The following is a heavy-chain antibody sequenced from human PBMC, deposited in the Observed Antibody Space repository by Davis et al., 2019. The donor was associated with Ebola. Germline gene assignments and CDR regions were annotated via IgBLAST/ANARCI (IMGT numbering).Heavy chain of an antibody. CDR1: GFTFDDYI. CDR3: AKQSLGSTSLWFDP. J-gene: IGHJ5*02. V-gene: IGHV3-43*01. Sequence: GESLKIPCAASGFTFDDYIMHWVRQVPGKGLEWVSLISWDGGSTYYADSVKGRFTISRDDSKNSLYLQMSSLRTEDTALYYCAKQSLGSTSLWFDPWGQGTLVTVSS. CDR2: ISWDGGST. D-gene: IGHD2-2*01.